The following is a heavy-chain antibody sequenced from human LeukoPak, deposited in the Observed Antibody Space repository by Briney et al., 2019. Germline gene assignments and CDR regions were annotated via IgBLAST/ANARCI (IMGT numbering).Heavy chain of an antibody. V-gene: IGHV4-34*01. Sequence: SETLSLTCAVYGGSFSGYYWSWIRQPPGKGLEWIGEINHSGSTNYNPSLKSRVTISVDTSKNQFSLKLSSVTAADTAVYYCARTIGNYDSLDDAFDIWGQGTMVTVSS. CDR2: INHSGST. D-gene: IGHD3-22*01. J-gene: IGHJ3*02. CDR3: ARTIGNYDSLDDAFDI. CDR1: GGSFSGYY.